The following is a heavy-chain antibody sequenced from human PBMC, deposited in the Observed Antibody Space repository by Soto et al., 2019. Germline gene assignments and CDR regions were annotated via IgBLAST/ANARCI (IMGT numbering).Heavy chain of an antibody. V-gene: IGHV3-23*01. D-gene: IGHD6-6*01. CDR3: AKKKSISLLIGMDV. Sequence: EVQLLESGGGLVQPGGSLRLSCAASGFTFSSYAMSWVRQAPGKGLEWVSAISGSGGSTYYADSVKSRFTISRDNSKNTLYLQMNSLRAEDTAVYYCAKKKSISLLIGMDVWGQGTTVTVSS. CDR1: GFTFSSYA. CDR2: ISGSGGST. J-gene: IGHJ6*02.